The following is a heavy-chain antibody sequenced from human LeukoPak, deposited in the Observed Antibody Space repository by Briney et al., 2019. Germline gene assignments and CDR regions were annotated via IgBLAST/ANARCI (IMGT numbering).Heavy chain of an antibody. D-gene: IGHD2-2*01. J-gene: IGHJ3*02. V-gene: IGHV1-69*01. CDR2: IIPTFGTA. Sequence: ASVKVSCKASGGTFSSYAISWVRQAPGQGLEWMGGIIPTFGTANYAQKFQGRVTITADESTSTAYMELSSLRSEDTAVYYCARGYCSSTSCYAFDIWGQGTMVTVSS. CDR1: GGTFSSYA. CDR3: ARGYCSSTSCYAFDI.